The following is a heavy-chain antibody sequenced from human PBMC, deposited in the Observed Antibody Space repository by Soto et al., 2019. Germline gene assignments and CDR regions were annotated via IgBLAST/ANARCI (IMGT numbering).Heavy chain of an antibody. V-gene: IGHV3-23*01. CDR2: ISGSSIST. CDR1: GFTFSDLA. J-gene: IGHJ4*02. CDR3: AAGFPPDF. D-gene: IGHD3-3*01. Sequence: EVQLLESGGGLVQPGGSLRLSCAASGFTFSDLAMSWVRQAPRKGLEWVSAISGSSISTYYADSVKGRFTISRDNSDNMLYLHMDSLRAEDTAVYYCAAGFPPDFWGRGTLVTVSS.